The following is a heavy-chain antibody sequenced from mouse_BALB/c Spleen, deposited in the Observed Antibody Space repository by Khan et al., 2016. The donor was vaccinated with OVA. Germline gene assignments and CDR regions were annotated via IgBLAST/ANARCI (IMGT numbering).Heavy chain of an antibody. CDR3: ARGDYGSSYPGFAY. D-gene: IGHD1-1*01. V-gene: IGHV1-77*01. CDR1: GYTFTDYV. J-gene: IGHJ3*01. CDR2: IYPGSVTT. Sequence: QVQLQQSGPDLVKPGASVKMSCKASGYTFTDYVITWVKQRTGQGLEWIGEIYPGSVTTYYNEKFKGKATLTADKSSNTAYMQLSSLTSEDSAVYFCARGDYGSSYPGFAYWGQGTLVTVSA.